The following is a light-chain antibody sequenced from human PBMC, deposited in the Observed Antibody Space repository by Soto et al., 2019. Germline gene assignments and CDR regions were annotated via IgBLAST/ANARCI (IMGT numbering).Light chain of an antibody. Sequence: IGLPKSPGTLSVSPGERATLSCRVSQSVSNSYLAWYQQKPGQAPRLLMYGASNRAAGIPDRFSGSGSETDFTLTISRLEPEDFAVYYCQQYGTTRITFGQGTRLEIK. J-gene: IGKJ5*01. CDR2: GAS. CDR1: QSVSNSY. CDR3: QQYGTTRIT. V-gene: IGKV3-20*01.